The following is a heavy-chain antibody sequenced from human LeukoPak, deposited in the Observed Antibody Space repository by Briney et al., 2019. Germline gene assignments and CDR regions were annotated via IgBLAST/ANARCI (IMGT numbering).Heavy chain of an antibody. CDR1: GFTFTDAW. D-gene: IGHD3-3*02. V-gene: IGHV3-15*01. CDR3: TTDRVIFGTSFDS. J-gene: IGHJ4*02. Sequence: GGSLRLSCAASGFTFTDAWMSWVRQAPGKGLEWVGRIKSKTDGGTTDYAAPVKGRFTISRDDSKNTLYLQMNSVKTEDTAVYYCTTDRVIFGTSFDSWGQGTLVTVSS. CDR2: IKSKTDGGTT.